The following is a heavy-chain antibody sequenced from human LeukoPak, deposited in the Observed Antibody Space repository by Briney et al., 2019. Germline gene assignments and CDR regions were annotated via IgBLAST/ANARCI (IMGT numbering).Heavy chain of an antibody. J-gene: IGHJ4*02. Sequence: GGSLRLSCAASGFTFSSYEMNWVRQAPGKGLEWVSYISGSGNIIYYADSVKGRFTISRDNAKNSLYLQMNSLRAEYSAVYYCARGKSLETFDYWGQGTLVTVSS. CDR1: GFTFSSYE. CDR2: ISGSGNII. CDR3: ARGKSLETFDY. V-gene: IGHV3-48*03. D-gene: IGHD3-3*01.